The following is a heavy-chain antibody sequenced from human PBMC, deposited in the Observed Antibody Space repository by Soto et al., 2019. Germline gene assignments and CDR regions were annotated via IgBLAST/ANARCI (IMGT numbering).Heavy chain of an antibody. CDR3: AKTPLVGAKGGYYFDY. CDR1: GFTFSSYG. Sequence: GGSLRLSCAASGFTFSSYGMHWVRQAPGKGLEWVAVISYDGSNKYYADSVKGRFTISRDNSKNTLYLQMNSLRAEDTAVYYCAKTPLVGAKGGYYFDYWGQGTLVTVSS. CDR2: ISYDGSNK. D-gene: IGHD1-26*01. J-gene: IGHJ4*02. V-gene: IGHV3-30*18.